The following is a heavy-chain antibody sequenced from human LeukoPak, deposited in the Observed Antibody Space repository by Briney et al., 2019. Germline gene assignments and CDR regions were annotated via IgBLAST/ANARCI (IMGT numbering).Heavy chain of an antibody. CDR2: INPSSGGT. CDR1: GYTFIGYS. CDR3: ARYYYGSGSYNWFDP. J-gene: IGHJ5*02. Sequence: GASVKVSCKASGYTFIGYSIHWVRQAPAQGLEWMGWINPSSGGTNYAQKFQGWVTMTRDTSISTAYMELSRLRSDDTAVYYCARYYYGSGSYNWFDPWGQGTLVTVSS. D-gene: IGHD3-10*01. V-gene: IGHV1-2*04.